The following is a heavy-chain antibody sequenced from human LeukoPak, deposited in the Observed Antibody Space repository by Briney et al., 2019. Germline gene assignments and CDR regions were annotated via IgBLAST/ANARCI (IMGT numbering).Heavy chain of an antibody. Sequence: ASVKVSCKASGYTFTSYAMHWVRQAPGQRLEWMRWINAGNGNTKYSQKFQGRVTITRDTSASTVYMELSSLRSEDTAVYYCARTDSPTAKASVDYWGQGTLVTVSS. V-gene: IGHV1-3*01. CDR1: GYTFTSYA. J-gene: IGHJ4*02. D-gene: IGHD5-18*01. CDR3: ARTDSPTAKASVDY. CDR2: INAGNGNT.